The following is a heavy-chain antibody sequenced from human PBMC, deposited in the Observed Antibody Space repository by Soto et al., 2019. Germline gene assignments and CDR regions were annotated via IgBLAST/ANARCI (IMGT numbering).Heavy chain of an antibody. CDR2: IYYSGST. Sequence: SETLSLTXTVSGGSISSGGYYWSWIRQHPGKGLEWIGYIYYSGSTYYNPSLKSRVTISVDTSKNQFSLKLSSVTAADTAVYYCARYYDSSGCFDYWGQGTLVTVSS. V-gene: IGHV4-31*02. CDR1: GGSISSGGYY. J-gene: IGHJ4*02. CDR3: ARYYDSSGCFDY. D-gene: IGHD3-22*01.